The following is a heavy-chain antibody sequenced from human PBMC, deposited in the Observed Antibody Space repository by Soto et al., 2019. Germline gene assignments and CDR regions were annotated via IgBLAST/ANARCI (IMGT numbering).Heavy chain of an antibody. CDR3: ARDDGGSVYSSGWYQAGWFDP. CDR2: ISAYNGNT. V-gene: IGHV1-18*04. CDR1: GYTFTSYG. Sequence: GASVKVSCKASGYTFTSYGISWVRQAPGQGLEWMGWISAYNGNTNYAQKLQVRVTMTTDTSTSTAYMELRSLRSDDTAVYYCARDDGGSVYSSGWYQAGWFDPWGQGTLVTVSS. D-gene: IGHD6-19*01. J-gene: IGHJ5*02.